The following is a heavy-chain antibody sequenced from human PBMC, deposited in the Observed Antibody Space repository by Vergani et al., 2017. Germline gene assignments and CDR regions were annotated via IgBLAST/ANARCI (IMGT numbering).Heavy chain of an antibody. CDR2: ISNDGSKK. Sequence: QVQLAESGGGRVQPGRSLRLSCAASGFSFSSRAIHWVRQAPGKGLEWVAVISNDGSKKYYADSVKGRFTISRDNSKNTLDLQMNSLRTQDTAVYYCAKAGSVTSGSLQYNFYMDVWGKGTTVTVS. J-gene: IGHJ6*03. CDR1: GFSFSSRA. V-gene: IGHV3-30*18. CDR3: AKAGSVTSGSLQYNFYMDV. D-gene: IGHD3-10*01.